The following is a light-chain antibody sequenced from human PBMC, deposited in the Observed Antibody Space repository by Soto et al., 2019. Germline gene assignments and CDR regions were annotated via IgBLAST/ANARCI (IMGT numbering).Light chain of an antibody. CDR1: SSNIGAGYD. CDR2: GNS. J-gene: IGLJ3*02. CDR3: QSYDSSLSGSV. V-gene: IGLV1-40*01. Sequence: QSVLTQPPSGSGAPGQRVTISCNGSSSNIGAGYDVHWYQQLPGTAPKLLIYGNSNRPSGVPDRFSGSKSGTSASLAITGLQAEDEADYYCQSYDSSLSGSVFGGGTKLTVL.